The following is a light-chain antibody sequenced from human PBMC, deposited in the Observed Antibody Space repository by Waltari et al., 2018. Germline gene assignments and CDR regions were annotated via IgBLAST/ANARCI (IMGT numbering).Light chain of an antibody. CDR3: QQSFNRPPT. J-gene: IGKJ4*01. V-gene: IGKV1-39*01. Sequence: DIQMTQSPSSLSASVGDRVTITCRASQSISSYLNWYQQKPGKAPNLLIYAASSLQSGVPSRFSGSGSGTEFALTISSLQPEDFATYYCQQSFNRPPTFGGGTKVEIK. CDR2: AAS. CDR1: QSISSY.